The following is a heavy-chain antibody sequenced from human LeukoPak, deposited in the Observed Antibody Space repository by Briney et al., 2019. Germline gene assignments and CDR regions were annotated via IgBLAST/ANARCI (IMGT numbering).Heavy chain of an antibody. J-gene: IGHJ4*02. CDR2: INSNRADT. V-gene: IGHV1-2*02. D-gene: IGHD4-17*01. CDR1: GYTFTGYY. CDR3: ARGDYVDYGSSDY. Sequence: GASVKVSCKASGYTFTGYYLHWVRQAPGHGLEWMGWINSNRADTTYAQKFQGRVTMTRDTSMSTAYMDLNRLTFDDTATYYCARGDYVDYGSSDYWGQGTLVTVSS.